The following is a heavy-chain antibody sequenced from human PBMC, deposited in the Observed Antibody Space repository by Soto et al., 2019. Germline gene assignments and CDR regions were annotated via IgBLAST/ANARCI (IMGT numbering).Heavy chain of an antibody. Sequence: SETLSLTCAVYGGSFSGYYWSWIRQPPGKGLEWIGEINHSGSTNYNPSLKSRVTISVDTSKNQFSLKLSSVTAADTAVYYCARVYSSSWYLDYWGQGTLVTVSS. D-gene: IGHD6-13*01. CDR1: GGSFSGYY. CDR2: INHSGST. CDR3: ARVYSSSWYLDY. J-gene: IGHJ4*02. V-gene: IGHV4-34*01.